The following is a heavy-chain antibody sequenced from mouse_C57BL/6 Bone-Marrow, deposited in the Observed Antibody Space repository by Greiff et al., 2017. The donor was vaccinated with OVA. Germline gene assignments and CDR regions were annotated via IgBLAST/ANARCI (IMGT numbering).Heavy chain of an antibody. Sequence: VQLQQPGAELVRPGSSVKLSCKASGYTFTSYWMDWVKQRPGQGLEWIGNIYPSDSETHYNQKFKDKATLTVDKSSSTAYMQLSSLTSEDSAVYYCARGRGLPDSWGQSTTLTVSS. D-gene: IGHD3-1*01. CDR1: GYTFTSYW. CDR2: IYPSDSET. J-gene: IGHJ2*01. CDR3: ARGRGLPDS. V-gene: IGHV1-61*01.